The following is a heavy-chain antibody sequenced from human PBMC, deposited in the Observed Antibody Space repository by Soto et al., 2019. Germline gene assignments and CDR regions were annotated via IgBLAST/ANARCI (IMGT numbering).Heavy chain of an antibody. CDR3: ARSSPHYDFWSGYSVFDY. J-gene: IGHJ4*02. CDR2: ISSSSSTI. V-gene: IGHV3-48*02. Sequence: LRLSCAASGFTFSSYSMNWVRQAPGKGLEWVSYISSSSSTIYYADSVKGRFTISRDNAKNSLYLQMNSLRDEDTAVYYCARSSPHYDFWSGYSVFDYWGQGTLVTVS. D-gene: IGHD3-3*01. CDR1: GFTFSSYS.